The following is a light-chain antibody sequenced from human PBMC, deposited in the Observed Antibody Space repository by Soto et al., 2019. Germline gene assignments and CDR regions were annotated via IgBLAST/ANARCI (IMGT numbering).Light chain of an antibody. CDR2: GAS. CDR1: QSVSSN. Sequence: EIVITQSPSTLSVSPGERVTLTCRASQSVSSNLAWYQQKPGQAPRLLMYGASTRATGIPARFSGSGSGTEFTLTISSLQSEDFATYYCQQYNSYSQTFGQGTKVDIK. CDR3: QQYNSYSQT. J-gene: IGKJ1*01. V-gene: IGKV3-15*01.